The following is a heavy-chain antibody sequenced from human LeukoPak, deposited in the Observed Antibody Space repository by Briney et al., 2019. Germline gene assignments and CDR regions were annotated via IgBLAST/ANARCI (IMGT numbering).Heavy chain of an antibody. D-gene: IGHD4-17*01. Sequence: ASVKVSCKASGYTFTSYYMHWVRQAPGQGLEWMGIINPRGGSTSYAQKFQGRVTMTRDTSTSTVYMELSSLRSEDTAVYYCARDRTIHTVTTSSYYYMDVWGKGTTVTVSS. J-gene: IGHJ6*03. CDR3: ARDRTIHTVTTSSYYYMDV. CDR1: GYTFTSYY. CDR2: INPRGGST. V-gene: IGHV1-46*01.